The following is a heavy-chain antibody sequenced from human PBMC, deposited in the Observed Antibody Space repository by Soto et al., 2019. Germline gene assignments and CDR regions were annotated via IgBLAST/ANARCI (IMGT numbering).Heavy chain of an antibody. CDR1: GGSISSYY. Sequence: SETLSLTCTVSGGSISSYYWSWIRQPAGKGLEWIGRIYTSGSTNYNPSLKSRVTLSVDTSKNQFSLKLSSVTAADTAVYYCARDSRPDYGDRLRYYYYYGMDVWGQGTTVTVSS. CDR3: ARDSRPDYGDRLRYYYYYGMDV. V-gene: IGHV4-4*07. D-gene: IGHD4-17*01. CDR2: IYTSGST. J-gene: IGHJ6*02.